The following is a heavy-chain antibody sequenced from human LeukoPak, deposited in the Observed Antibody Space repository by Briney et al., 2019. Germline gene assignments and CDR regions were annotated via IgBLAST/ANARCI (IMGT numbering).Heavy chain of an antibody. J-gene: IGHJ4*02. CDR2: IYSGGST. V-gene: IGHV3-53*01. Sequence: GGSVRLSCAASGFTVSDNYMSWVRQAPGRGLEWVSVIYSGGSTYYADSVKGRFTISRDNSRNTLYLQMNSLRAEDTAVYYCARDYPTFNYWGQGTLVTVSS. CDR3: ARDYPTFNY. CDR1: GFTVSDNY.